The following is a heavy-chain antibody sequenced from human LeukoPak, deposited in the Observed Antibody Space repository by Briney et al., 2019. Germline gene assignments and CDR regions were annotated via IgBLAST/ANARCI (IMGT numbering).Heavy chain of an antibody. CDR3: AELGYCSSTSCYNLGLDY. D-gene: IGHD2-2*02. CDR2: ISGSGGST. Sequence: GGSLRLSCAASGFTFSSYAMSRVRQAPGKGLEWVSAISGSGGSTYYADSVKGRFTISRDNSKNTLYLQMNSLRAEDTAVYYCAELGYCSSTSCYNLGLDYWGQGTLVTVSS. J-gene: IGHJ4*02. CDR1: GFTFSSYA. V-gene: IGHV3-23*01.